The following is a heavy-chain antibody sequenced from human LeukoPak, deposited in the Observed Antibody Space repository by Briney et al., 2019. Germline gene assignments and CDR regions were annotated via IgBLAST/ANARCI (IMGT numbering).Heavy chain of an antibody. CDR1: GFTFSSYA. CDR2: ISYDGSNK. Sequence: GGSLRLSCAASGFTFSSYAMHWVRQAPGKGLEWVAVISYDGSNKYYADSVKGRFTISRDNSKNTLYLQMNSLRAEDTALYYCARDPGSINGMDVWGQGTTVTVSS. D-gene: IGHD2/OR15-2a*01. J-gene: IGHJ6*02. V-gene: IGHV3-30-3*01. CDR3: ARDPGSINGMDV.